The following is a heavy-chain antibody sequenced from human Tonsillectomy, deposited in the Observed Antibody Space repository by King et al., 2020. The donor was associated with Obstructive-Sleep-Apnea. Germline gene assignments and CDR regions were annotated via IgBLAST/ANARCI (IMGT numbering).Heavy chain of an antibody. CDR2: ISGSGGST. V-gene: IGHV3-23*04. CDR1: GFTFSSYA. J-gene: IGHJ4*02. Sequence: EVQLVESGGGLVQPGGSLRLSCAASGFTFSSYAMSWVRQAPGKGLEWVSAISGSGGSTYYADSVKGRFTISRDNSKNTLYLQMNSLRAEDTAVYYCAKDGRYCSGGSCYSFDYWGQGPLVTVSS. D-gene: IGHD2-15*01. CDR3: AKDGRYCSGGSCYSFDY.